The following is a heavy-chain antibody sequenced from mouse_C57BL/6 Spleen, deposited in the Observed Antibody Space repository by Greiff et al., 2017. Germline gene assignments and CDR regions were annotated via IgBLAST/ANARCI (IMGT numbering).Heavy chain of an antibody. Sequence: VQLVESGPGLVAPSQSLSITCTVSGFSLTSYAISWVRQPPGKGLEWLGVIWTGGGTNYTSALKSKPSISKDNSKSQVFLKMNSLRTDATARDYCARHYYGSSYWYCDVWGTGTTVTVAS. CDR1: GFSLTSYA. CDR3: ARHYYGSSYWYCDV. V-gene: IGHV2-9-1*01. J-gene: IGHJ1*03. D-gene: IGHD1-1*01. CDR2: IWTGGGT.